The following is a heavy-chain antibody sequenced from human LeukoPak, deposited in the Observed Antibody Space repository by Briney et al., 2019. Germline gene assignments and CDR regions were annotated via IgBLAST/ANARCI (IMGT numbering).Heavy chain of an antibody. D-gene: IGHD2-2*02. J-gene: IGHJ4*02. CDR1: GYSISSGYY. Sequence: KSSETLSLTCTVSGYSISSGYYWGWIRQPPGKGLEWIGSIYHSGSTYYNPSLKSRVTISVDTSKNQFSLKLSSVTAADTAVYYCASEEDIVVVPAAIPGNYWGQGTLVTVSS. CDR3: ASEEDIVVVPAAIPGNY. CDR2: IYHSGST. V-gene: IGHV4-38-2*02.